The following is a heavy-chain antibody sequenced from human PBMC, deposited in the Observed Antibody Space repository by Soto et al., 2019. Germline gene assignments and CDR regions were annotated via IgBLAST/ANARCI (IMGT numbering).Heavy chain of an antibody. J-gene: IGHJ4*02. V-gene: IGHV3-66*01. D-gene: IGHD6-19*01. Sequence: GGSLRLSCAASGLTVSNDFINWFRQAPGKGLEWVSVIFAGGTTYYADSVKGRFIISRDNSRNTVYLQMNSLRAEDTAVYYCARDPVDSTGWSFHSWRQGTLVTVS. CDR1: GLTVSNDF. CDR2: IFAGGTT. CDR3: ARDPVDSTGWSFHS.